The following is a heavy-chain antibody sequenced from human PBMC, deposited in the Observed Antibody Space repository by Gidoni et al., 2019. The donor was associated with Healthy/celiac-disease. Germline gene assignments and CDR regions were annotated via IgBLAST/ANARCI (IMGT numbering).Heavy chain of an antibody. D-gene: IGHD2-2*01. V-gene: IGHV3-15*01. CDR1: GFTVRNAR. J-gene: IGHJ6*04. Sequence: EVQRVESGGGLVKAGGSRRLTCAAAGFTVRNARMSWVRQAPGKGLEWVGRSKSKTDGGTTDYAAPVHGRFTISRDDSTYTLYLQLHSLKTEDTAVYYCTTDLSVPAAFRSSGFWVWGKGTTVTVSS. CDR3: TTDLSVPAAFRSSGFWV. CDR2: SKSKTDGGTT.